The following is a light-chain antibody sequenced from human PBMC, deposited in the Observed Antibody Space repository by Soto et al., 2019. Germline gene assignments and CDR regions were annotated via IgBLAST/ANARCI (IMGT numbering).Light chain of an antibody. J-gene: IGKJ1*01. CDR3: QHYGASPWT. Sequence: EIVLTQSPGTLSLSPGERATLSCRASQSVTSSYLAWYQQKPGQAPRLLIYGASYRATGIPDRFSGSGSGTEFTLTISSLQSEDFAVYYCQHYGASPWTFGQGTKV. CDR2: GAS. V-gene: IGKV3-20*01. CDR1: QSVTSSY.